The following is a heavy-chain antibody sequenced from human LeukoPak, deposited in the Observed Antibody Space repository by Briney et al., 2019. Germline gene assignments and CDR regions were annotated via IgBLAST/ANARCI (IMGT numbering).Heavy chain of an antibody. CDR2: IYHSGST. Sequence: SETLSLTCAVYGGSFSGYYWSWIRQPPGKGLEWIGYIYHSGSTYYNPSLKSRVTISVDRSKNQFSLKLSSVTAADTAVYYCASRLNYYDSSGYYYIRSDAFDIWGQGTMVTVSS. CDR1: GGSFSGYY. V-gene: IGHV4-34*01. J-gene: IGHJ3*02. D-gene: IGHD3-22*01. CDR3: ASRLNYYDSSGYYYIRSDAFDI.